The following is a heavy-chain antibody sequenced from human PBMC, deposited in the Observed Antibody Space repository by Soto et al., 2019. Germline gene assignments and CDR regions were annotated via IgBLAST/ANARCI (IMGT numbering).Heavy chain of an antibody. V-gene: IGHV4-34*01. D-gene: IGHD5-18*01. Sequence: QVQLQQWGAGLLKPSETLSLTCAVYGGSFSGYYWSWIRQPPGKGLEWIGEINHSGSTNYNPSLKSRVTISVDTSKNQFSLKLSSVTAADTAVYYCARPGSKLWILDAFDIWGQGTMVTVSS. CDR3: ARPGSKLWILDAFDI. J-gene: IGHJ3*02. CDR1: GGSFSGYY. CDR2: INHSGST.